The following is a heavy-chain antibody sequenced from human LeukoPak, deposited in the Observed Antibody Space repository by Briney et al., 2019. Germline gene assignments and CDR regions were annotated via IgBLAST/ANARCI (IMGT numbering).Heavy chain of an antibody. CDR3: ARGPYYYYYMDV. Sequence: SETLSLTCAVYGGSFSGYYWGWIRQPPGKGLEWIGSIYHSGSTYYNPSLKSRVTISVDTSKNQFSLKLSSVTAADTAVYYCARGPYYYYYMDVWGKGTTVTISS. CDR2: IYHSGST. J-gene: IGHJ6*03. CDR1: GGSFSGYY. V-gene: IGHV4-38-2*01.